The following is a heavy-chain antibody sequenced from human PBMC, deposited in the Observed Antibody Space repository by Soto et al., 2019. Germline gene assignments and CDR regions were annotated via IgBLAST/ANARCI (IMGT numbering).Heavy chain of an antibody. J-gene: IGHJ4*02. CDR2: IYYSGST. CDR3: ARARPSVAGHIDY. V-gene: IGHV4-59*01. Sequence: PSETLSLTCTVSGGSISSYYWSWIRQPPGKGLEWIGYIYYSGSTNYNPSLKSRVTISVDTSKNQFSLKLSSVTAADTAVYYCARARPSVAGHIDYWGQGTLVTVSS. CDR1: GGSISSYY. D-gene: IGHD6-19*01.